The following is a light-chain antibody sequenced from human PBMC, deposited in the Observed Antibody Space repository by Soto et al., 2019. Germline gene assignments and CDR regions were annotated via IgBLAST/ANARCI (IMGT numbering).Light chain of an antibody. CDR1: SGHSSYA. J-gene: IGLJ2*01. CDR3: QTWDTGARVV. Sequence: QPVLTQSPSASASLGASVKLTCTLSSGHSSYAIAWHQQQPEKGPRYLMKLSSDGSHSKGDGIPDRFLGSSSGAERYLTISSLQSEDEADYYCQTWDTGARVVFGGGTQLTVL. CDR2: LSSDGSH. V-gene: IGLV4-69*01.